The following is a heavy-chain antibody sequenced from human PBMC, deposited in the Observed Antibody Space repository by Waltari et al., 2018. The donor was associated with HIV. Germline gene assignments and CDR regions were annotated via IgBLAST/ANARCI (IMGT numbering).Heavy chain of an antibody. CDR2: MNTNSGNT. CDR1: GYTFTSYD. Sequence: QVQMVQYGAEGQKPGASVKVSCKASGYTFTSYDINWVRQATGQRLEWMGWMNTNSGNTGYGQKLQGRGTMTRITSISTAYMGLGNLRSEDTALYYCARGRVGYCSGGSCSNWFDPWGQGTLVTVSS. CDR3: ARGRVGYCSGGSCSNWFDP. V-gene: IGHV1-8*01. D-gene: IGHD2-15*01. J-gene: IGHJ5*02.